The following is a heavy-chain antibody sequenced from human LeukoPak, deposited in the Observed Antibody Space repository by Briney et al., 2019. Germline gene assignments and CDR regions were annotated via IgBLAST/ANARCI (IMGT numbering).Heavy chain of an antibody. J-gene: IGHJ5*02. CDR3: ARGDTVTTARHWFDP. V-gene: IGHV4-4*07. D-gene: IGHD4-11*01. CDR2: FHTSGNI. Sequence: SETLSLTCTVSGGSISPYYWSWIRQPAGKGLDWIGRFHTSGNINYNPSLKSRVTMSVDTSKNQFSLKLSSVTAADTAVYYCARGDTVTTARHWFDPWGQGTLVTVSS. CDR1: GGSISPYY.